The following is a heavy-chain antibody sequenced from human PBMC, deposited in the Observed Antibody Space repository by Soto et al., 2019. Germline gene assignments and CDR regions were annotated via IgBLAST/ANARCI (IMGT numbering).Heavy chain of an antibody. CDR1: GCTFSSYD. CDR2: MGTAGDT. Sequence: PGGSLRLSCAASGCTFSSYDMHWVRQATGKGLEWVSAMGTAGDTYYPGSVKGRFTISRENAKNSLYLQMNSLRAGDTAVYYCARKLLHDAFDIWGQGTMVTVS. V-gene: IGHV3-13*01. CDR3: ARKLLHDAFDI. D-gene: IGHD2-15*01. J-gene: IGHJ3*02.